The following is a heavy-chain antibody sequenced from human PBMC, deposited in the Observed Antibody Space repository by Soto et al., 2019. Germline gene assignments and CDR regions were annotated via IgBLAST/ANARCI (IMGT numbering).Heavy chain of an antibody. Sequence: SETLSLTCTVSGGSISSYYWSWIRQPPGKGLEWIGYIYYSGSTNYNPSLKSRVTISVDTSKNQFSLKLSSVTAADTAVYYCAREFGRYGDYAYYYYYMDVWGKGTTVTVSS. CDR3: AREFGRYGDYAYYYYYMDV. D-gene: IGHD4-17*01. CDR2: IYYSGST. CDR1: GGSISSYY. J-gene: IGHJ6*03. V-gene: IGHV4-59*01.